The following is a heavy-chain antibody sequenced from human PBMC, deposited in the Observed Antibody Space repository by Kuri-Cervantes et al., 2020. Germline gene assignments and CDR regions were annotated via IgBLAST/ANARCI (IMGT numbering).Heavy chain of an antibody. CDR3: ARSPGVTGTYYYYYMDV. J-gene: IGHJ6*03. Sequence: ASVKVSCKASGYTFISYGISWVRQAPGRGLEWMGWISGHNGNTKYEQKVQGRVTMTTDTSTSTAYMELSRLRSDDTAVYYCARSPGVTGTYYYYYMDVWGKGTTVTISS. V-gene: IGHV1-18*01. CDR1: GYTFISYG. D-gene: IGHD4-23*01. CDR2: ISGHNGNT.